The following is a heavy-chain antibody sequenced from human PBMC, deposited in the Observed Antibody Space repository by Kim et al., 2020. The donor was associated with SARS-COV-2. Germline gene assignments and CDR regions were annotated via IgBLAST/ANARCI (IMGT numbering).Heavy chain of an antibody. Sequence: AQKSQGRVTRTRDTSTSTVYMELRSLRSEDTAVYYCARENASYGSFDYWGQGTLVTVSS. D-gene: IGHD5-18*01. J-gene: IGHJ4*02. CDR3: ARENASYGSFDY. V-gene: IGHV1-46*01.